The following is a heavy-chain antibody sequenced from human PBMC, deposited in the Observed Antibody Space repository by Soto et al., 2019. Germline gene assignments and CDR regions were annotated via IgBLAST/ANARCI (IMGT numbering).Heavy chain of an antibody. CDR3: ARFLGGIAAVVGWFDP. Sequence: PSETLSLTCTVSGGSISSGGYYWSWIRQHPGKGLEWIGYIYYSGSTYYNPSLKSRVTISVDTSKNQFSLKLSSVTAADTAVYYCARFLGGIAAVVGWFDPWGQGTLVTVSS. D-gene: IGHD6-13*01. CDR1: GGSISSGGYY. V-gene: IGHV4-31*03. CDR2: IYYSGST. J-gene: IGHJ5*02.